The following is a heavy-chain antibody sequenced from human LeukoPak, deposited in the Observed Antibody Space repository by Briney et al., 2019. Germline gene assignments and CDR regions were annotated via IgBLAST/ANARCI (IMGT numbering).Heavy chain of an antibody. Sequence: PGGSLRLSCAASGFTFSSDSINWVRQAPGKGLEWVSSITGNSAYIYYADSVKGRFTISRDNAKNSVYLQMNSLRAEDTAVYYCARPLYYDILTGYDGNDYWGQGTLVTVSS. J-gene: IGHJ4*02. CDR3: ARPLYYDILTGYDGNDY. CDR2: ITGNSAYI. CDR1: GFTFSSDS. V-gene: IGHV3-21*01. D-gene: IGHD3-9*01.